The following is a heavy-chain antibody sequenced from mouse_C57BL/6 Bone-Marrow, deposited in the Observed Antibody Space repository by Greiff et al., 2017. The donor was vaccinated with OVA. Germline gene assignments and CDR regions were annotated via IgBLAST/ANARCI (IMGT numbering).Heavy chain of an antibody. J-gene: IGHJ3*01. Sequence: QVQLKQSGAELARPGASVKLSCKASGYTFTSYGISWVKQRTGQGLEWIGEIYPRSGNTYYNETFKGKATLTADKSPSTAYMELRSLTSEDSAVYFCGGTTVPAWFAYWGQGTLVTVSA. CDR2: IYPRSGNT. CDR1: GYTFTSYG. V-gene: IGHV1-81*01. D-gene: IGHD1-1*01. CDR3: GGTTVPAWFAY.